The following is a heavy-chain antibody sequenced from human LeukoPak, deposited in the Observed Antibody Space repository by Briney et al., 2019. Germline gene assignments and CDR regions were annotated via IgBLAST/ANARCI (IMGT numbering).Heavy chain of an antibody. CDR2: IYYSGST. V-gene: IGHV4-59*01. CDR3: ARERGAVAFDY. J-gene: IGHJ4*02. Sequence: SETLSLTCTVSGGSISSYCWSWIRQPPGKGLEWIGYIYYSGSTSYNPSLKSRVTISVDTSKNQFSLKLSSVTAADTAVYYCARERGAVAFDYWGQGTLVTVSS. CDR1: GGSISSYC. D-gene: IGHD6-19*01.